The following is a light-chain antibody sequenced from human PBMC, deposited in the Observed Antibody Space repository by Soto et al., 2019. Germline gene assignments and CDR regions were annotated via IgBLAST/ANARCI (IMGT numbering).Light chain of an antibody. V-gene: IGKV3D-11*03. J-gene: IGKJ4*01. Sequence: EIVLTQSPATLSSFPGDRVTLSCRASQYINTRLAWYQHRPGQAPRLLIYQTSLRAAGIPARFSASGSGTDFTLTISDVQPEDFAVYYCQRSGGSVSFGGGTKVDIK. CDR2: QTS. CDR3: QRSGGSVS. CDR1: QYINTR.